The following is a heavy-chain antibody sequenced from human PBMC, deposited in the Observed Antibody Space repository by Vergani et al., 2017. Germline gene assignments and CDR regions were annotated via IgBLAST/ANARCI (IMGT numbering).Heavy chain of an antibody. D-gene: IGHD2-2*01. V-gene: IGHV1-46*01. CDR1: GYTFTSYY. J-gene: IGHJ4*02. CDR2: INPSGGST. CDR3: AREGWSGYCSSTSCYGY. Sequence: QVQLVQSGAEVKKPGASVKVSCKASGYTFTSYYMHWVRQAPGQGLEWMGIINPSGGSTNYAQKFQGRVTMTRDTSTGTVYMELSSLRSEDTAVYYCAREGWSGYCSSTSCYGYWGQGTLVTVSS.